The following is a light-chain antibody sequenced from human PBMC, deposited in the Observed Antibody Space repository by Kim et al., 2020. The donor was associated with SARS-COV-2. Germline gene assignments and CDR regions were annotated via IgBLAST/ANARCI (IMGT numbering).Light chain of an antibody. V-gene: IGLV2-14*03. Sequence: GQSITISCIGTSGDVGGYNYVSWYQQHPGEAPKAIIYDVTQRPSGVSNRFSGSKSGNTASLTISGLRAEDEADYYCGSYTSSSTYVFGSGTKVTVL. CDR3: GSYTSSSTYV. CDR2: DVT. J-gene: IGLJ1*01. CDR1: SGDVGGYNY.